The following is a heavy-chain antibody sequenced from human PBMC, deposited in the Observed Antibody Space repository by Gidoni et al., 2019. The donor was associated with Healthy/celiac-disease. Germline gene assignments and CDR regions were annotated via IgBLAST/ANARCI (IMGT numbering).Heavy chain of an antibody. D-gene: IGHD4-17*01. CDR1: GGSISSYY. J-gene: IGHJ4*02. CDR3: ARDEGDGDYDY. Sequence: QVQLQESGPGLVKPSETLSLTRTVSGGSISSYYWSWIRQPPGKGLEWIGYIYYSGSTNYHPSLKSRVTISVDTSKNQFSLKLSSVTAADTAVYYCARDEGDGDYDYWGQGTLVTVSS. V-gene: IGHV4-59*01. CDR2: IYYSGST.